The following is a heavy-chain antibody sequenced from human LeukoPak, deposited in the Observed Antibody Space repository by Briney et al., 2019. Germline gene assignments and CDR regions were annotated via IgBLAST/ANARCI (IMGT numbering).Heavy chain of an antibody. CDR1: GFTVSSNF. Sequence: PGGSLRLSCAASGFTVSSNFMNWVRQAPGKGLEWVSAISGSGGSTYYADSVKGRFTISRDNSKNTLYLQMNSLRAEDTAVYYCAKVSGWYEGDAFDILGQGTMVTVSS. D-gene: IGHD6-19*01. J-gene: IGHJ3*02. V-gene: IGHV3-23*01. CDR3: AKVSGWYEGDAFDI. CDR2: ISGSGGST.